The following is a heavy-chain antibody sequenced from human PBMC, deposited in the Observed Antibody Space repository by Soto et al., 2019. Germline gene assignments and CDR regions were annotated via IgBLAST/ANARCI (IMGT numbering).Heavy chain of an antibody. V-gene: IGHV3-23*01. CDR3: AKDRRAGGNSAFYFDF. CDR2: ISATGGGT. J-gene: IGHJ4*02. D-gene: IGHD3-16*01. CDR1: GFNLSNYA. Sequence: GGSLRLSCAASGFNLSNYAMSWVRQPPGKGLEWVSLISATGGGTYYADSVKGRFTISRDTSHNTLYLQVHSLTAEDTAVYYCAKDRRAGGNSAFYFDFWGQGAQVTVSS.